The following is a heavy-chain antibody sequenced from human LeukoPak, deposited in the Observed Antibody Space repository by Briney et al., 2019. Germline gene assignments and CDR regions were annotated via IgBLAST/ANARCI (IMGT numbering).Heavy chain of an antibody. Sequence: PSETLSLTCSVSGGSISSSNWWSWVRQPPGKGLEWIGEIHQSGSTNYNPTLKSRGTMSVDKSRNQFSLSLPSVTAADTAVYYCARGEQYGSGTVQFDYWGQGTLVTVSS. CDR2: IHQSGST. CDR1: GGSISSSNW. J-gene: IGHJ4*02. CDR3: ARGEQYGSGTVQFDY. D-gene: IGHD3-10*01. V-gene: IGHV4-4*02.